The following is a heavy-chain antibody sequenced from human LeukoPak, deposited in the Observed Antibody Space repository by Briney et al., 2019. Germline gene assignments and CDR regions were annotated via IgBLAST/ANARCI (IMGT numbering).Heavy chain of an antibody. CDR2: ISAYNGNT. CDR3: ATSPNYYDSSGLFDY. D-gene: IGHD3-22*01. J-gene: IGHJ4*02. Sequence: GASVKVSCKASGYTFTSYGISWVRQAPGQGLEWMGWISAYNGNTNYAQKLQGRVTMTTDTSTSTAYMELRSLRSDDTAVYYCATSPNYYDSSGLFDYWGQGTLVTVSS. CDR1: GYTFTSYG. V-gene: IGHV1-18*01.